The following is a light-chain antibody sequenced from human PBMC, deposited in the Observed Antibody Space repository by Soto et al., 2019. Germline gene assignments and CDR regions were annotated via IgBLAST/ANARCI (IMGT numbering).Light chain of an antibody. CDR1: QSINTY. CDR2: AAS. V-gene: IGKV1-39*01. Sequence: DIQMTQSPSSLSASVEDRVTITCRASQSINTYLNWYQQKPGKAPKLLIYAASSLQSAVPSRFSGSGSGTDFTLTISSLQPEDFATYYCQQSYSTPYTFGQGTKLEIK. J-gene: IGKJ2*01. CDR3: QQSYSTPYT.